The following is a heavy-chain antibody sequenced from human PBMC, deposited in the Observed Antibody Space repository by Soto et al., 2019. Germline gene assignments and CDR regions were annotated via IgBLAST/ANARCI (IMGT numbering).Heavy chain of an antibody. J-gene: IGHJ6*02. Sequence: SVKVSCKASGFTFTSSAMQWVRQARGQRLEWIGWIVVGSGNTNYAQKFQERVTITRDMSTSTAYMELSSLRSEDTAVYYCAADIVVVPAASLRYYYGMDVWGQGTTVTVSS. CDR1: GFTFTSSA. CDR3: AADIVVVPAASLRYYYGMDV. CDR2: IVVGSGNT. D-gene: IGHD2-2*01. V-gene: IGHV1-58*02.